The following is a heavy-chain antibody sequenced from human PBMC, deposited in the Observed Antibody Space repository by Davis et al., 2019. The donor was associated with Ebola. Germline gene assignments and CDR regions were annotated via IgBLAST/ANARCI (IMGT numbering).Heavy chain of an antibody. D-gene: IGHD5-12*01. J-gene: IGHJ3*02. Sequence: ASVLVSCKVSSYTLTELSMHWVRQAPGQGLEWMGMINHNVGRTIYAQKLQGRVNVTRDTSTTTVYMDLSSLRSEDTALYYCTTPGGQESGYDVFDIWGQGTMVTVSS. CDR1: SYTLTELS. CDR2: INHNVGRT. V-gene: IGHV1-46*03. CDR3: TTPGGQESGYDVFDI.